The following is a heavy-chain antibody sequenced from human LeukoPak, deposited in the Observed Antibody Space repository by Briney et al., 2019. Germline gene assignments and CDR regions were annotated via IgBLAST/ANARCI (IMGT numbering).Heavy chain of an antibody. CDR1: GGSFSGYY. V-gene: IGHV4-34*01. CDR3: ARTIYDFWSGYFDY. Sequence: SETLSLTCAVYGGSFSGYYWSWIRQPPGKGLEWIGEINHSGSTNYNPSLKSRVTISVDTSKNQFSLKLSSVTAADTAVYYCARTIYDFWSGYFDYWGQGTLVTVSS. D-gene: IGHD3-3*01. J-gene: IGHJ4*02. CDR2: INHSGST.